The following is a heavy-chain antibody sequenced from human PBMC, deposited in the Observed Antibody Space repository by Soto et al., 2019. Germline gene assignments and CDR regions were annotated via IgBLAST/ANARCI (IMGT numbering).Heavy chain of an antibody. J-gene: IGHJ6*02. Sequence: LKISCKGSGYSFTSYWIGWVRQMPGKGLEWMGIIYPGDSDTRYSPSFQGQVTISVDKSISTAYLQWSSLKASDTAMYYCARRGPMVSYYYYGMDVWGQGTTVTVSS. CDR2: IYPGDSDT. CDR3: ARRGPMVSYYYYGMDV. CDR1: GYSFTSYW. V-gene: IGHV5-51*01. D-gene: IGHD2-8*01.